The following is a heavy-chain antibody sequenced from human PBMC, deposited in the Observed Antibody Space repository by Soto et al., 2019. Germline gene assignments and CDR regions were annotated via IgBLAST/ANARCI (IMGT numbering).Heavy chain of an antibody. J-gene: IGHJ4*02. CDR2: ISYDGSNK. Sequence: QVQLVESGGGVXXXGXSXRLSCAASGFTFSSYAMHWVRQAPGKGLEWVAVISYDGSNKYYADSVKGRFTISRDNSKNTLELQMNSLRAEDTAVYYCARGEWELDYWGQGTLVTVSS. CDR1: GFTFSSYA. D-gene: IGHD1-26*01. CDR3: ARGEWELDY. V-gene: IGHV3-30-3*01.